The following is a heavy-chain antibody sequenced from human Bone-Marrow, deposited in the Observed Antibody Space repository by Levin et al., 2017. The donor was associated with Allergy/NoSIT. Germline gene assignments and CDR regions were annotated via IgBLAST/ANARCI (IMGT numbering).Heavy chain of an antibody. CDR3: VRGPYSSGWWRNGGFDV. J-gene: IGHJ3*01. CDR2: ITQTGSA. V-gene: IGHV4-34*01. Sequence: SETLSLTCAVFGGPFSAYYWGWIRQSPGKGLEWIGEITQTGSANYNPSLKSRVTTSLDTSKSQFSLRLTSLSAADTALYYCVRGPYSSGWWRNGGFDVWGQGTMVTVSS. D-gene: IGHD6-19*01. CDR1: GGPFSAYY.